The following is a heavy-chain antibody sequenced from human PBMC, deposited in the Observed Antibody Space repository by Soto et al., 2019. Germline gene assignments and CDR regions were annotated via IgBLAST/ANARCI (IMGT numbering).Heavy chain of an antibody. V-gene: IGHV4-31*03. CDR3: ARAYYYDRSGYSHIDY. CDR1: GGSSVSGGDY. CDR2: IYYSCST. J-gene: IGHJ4*02. Sequence: SETHSLTSTFSGGSSVSGGDYWSWIRQHPGKGLEWIGYIYYSCSTYYTPSLKSRVTISVDTSKNQFSLKLSSVTAADTAVYYCARAYYYDRSGYSHIDYWGQGTLVTVSS. D-gene: IGHD3-22*01.